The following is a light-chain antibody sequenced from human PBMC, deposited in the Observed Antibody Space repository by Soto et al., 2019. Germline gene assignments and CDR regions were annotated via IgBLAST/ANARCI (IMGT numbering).Light chain of an antibody. V-gene: IGKV3-11*01. CDR3: QERSNWPT. CDR2: DAS. CDR1: QSLGSY. Sequence: ETVLTQSPATLSLSPGERATLSCRASQSLGSYLAWYQQKPGQAPRLVVYDASTRATGIPARFSGSGSGTDCPLTISGLKPEEFAAYYWQERSNWPTFGGGTKVEIK. J-gene: IGKJ4*01.